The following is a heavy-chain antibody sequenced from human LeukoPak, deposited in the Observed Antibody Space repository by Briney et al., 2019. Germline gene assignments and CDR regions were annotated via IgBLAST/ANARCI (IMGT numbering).Heavy chain of an antibody. Sequence: GGSLRLSCTASGFTFSRYWMSWVRQVPGKGPEFVANIKEDGSEKSYVDSVKGRFTISRDNAKNSLYLQMNSLRAEDTAVYYCARASYSYGDDYWGQGTLVTVSS. J-gene: IGHJ4*02. V-gene: IGHV3-7*01. D-gene: IGHD5-18*01. CDR2: IKEDGSEK. CDR1: GFTFSRYW. CDR3: ARASYSYGDDY.